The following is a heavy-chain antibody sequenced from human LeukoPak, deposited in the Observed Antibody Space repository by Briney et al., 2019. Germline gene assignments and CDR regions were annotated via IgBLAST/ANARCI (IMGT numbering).Heavy chain of an antibody. CDR2: IYYSGST. D-gene: IGHD3-22*01. CDR3: ARAADSSGYYCDY. Sequence: SETLSLTCTVSGVSISTSRYYWGWIRQPPGKGLEWIGYIYYSGSTNYNPSLKSRVTISVDTSKNQFSLKLSSVTAADTAVYYYARAADSSGYYCDYWGQGTLVTVSS. J-gene: IGHJ4*02. V-gene: IGHV4-61*05. CDR1: GVSISTSRYY.